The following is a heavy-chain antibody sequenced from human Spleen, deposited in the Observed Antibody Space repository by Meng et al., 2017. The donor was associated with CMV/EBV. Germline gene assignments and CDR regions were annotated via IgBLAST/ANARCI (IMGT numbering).Heavy chain of an antibody. V-gene: IGHV1-2*02. D-gene: IGHD3-3*01. J-gene: IGHJ6*02. CDR2: MKPNSGGT. Sequence: ASVKVSCKASGYTFTSYDINWVRQATGQGLEWMGWMKPNSGGTNYAQKFQGRVTMTRDTSISTAYMELSRLRSDDTAVYYCASYDYDFWSGYYYYYYGMDVWGQGTTVTVSS. CDR3: ASYDYDFWSGYYYYYYGMDV. CDR1: GYTFTSYD.